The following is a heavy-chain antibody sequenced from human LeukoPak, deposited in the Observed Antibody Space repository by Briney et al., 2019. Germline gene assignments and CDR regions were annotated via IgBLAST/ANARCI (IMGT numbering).Heavy chain of an antibody. Sequence: SETLSLTCAVYGGSFSGYYWSWIRQPPGKGLEWIGEINHSGSTNYNPSLKSRVTLSVDTSKNQFSLKLSSVTAADTAVYYCARGQIRFLEWLLYGNWFDPWGQGTLVTVSS. D-gene: IGHD3-3*01. CDR3: ARGQIRFLEWLLYGNWFDP. J-gene: IGHJ5*02. V-gene: IGHV4-34*01. CDR2: INHSGST. CDR1: GGSFSGYY.